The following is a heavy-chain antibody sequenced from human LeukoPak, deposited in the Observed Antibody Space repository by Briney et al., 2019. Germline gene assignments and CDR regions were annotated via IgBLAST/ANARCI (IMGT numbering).Heavy chain of an antibody. J-gene: IGHJ4*02. CDR1: GFNFRDLV. CDR3: VSGRLSAFKTGRYYFVY. CDR2: IRGQPYGGTR. Sequence: GGSLRLSCTTSGFNFRDLVMSWVRQAPGKGLEWVTLIRGQPYGGTRDFAASVKGRFSISRDDSKSIVYLQMNSLKIEDTGLYYCVSGRLSAFKTGRYYFVYWGLGTRVTVSS. V-gene: IGHV3-49*04. D-gene: IGHD1-14*01.